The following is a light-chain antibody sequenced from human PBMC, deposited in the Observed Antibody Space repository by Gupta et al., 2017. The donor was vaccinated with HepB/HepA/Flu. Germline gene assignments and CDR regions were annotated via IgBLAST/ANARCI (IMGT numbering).Light chain of an antibody. CDR1: QGISSY. CDR3: QQEDSYPIT. V-gene: IGKV1-8*01. Sequence: AIRMTQPSSSFSASTGDRVTITCRASQGISSYLAWYQQKPGKAPKLLIYAASTVQSGVPSRFSGSGSGTDFTLTISCLQSEDFATYYCQQEDSYPITFGGGTKVEIK. CDR2: AAS. J-gene: IGKJ4*01.